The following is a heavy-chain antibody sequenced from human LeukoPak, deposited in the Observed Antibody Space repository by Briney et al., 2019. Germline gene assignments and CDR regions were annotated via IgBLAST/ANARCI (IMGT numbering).Heavy chain of an antibody. V-gene: IGHV3-53*01. D-gene: IGHD6-19*01. J-gene: IGHJ4*02. CDR3: ARTDSSGWYGYFDY. Sequence: GGSLRLSCAASGFTVSSNYMSWGRQAPGKGLEWVSVIYSGGSTYYADSVKGRFTISRDNSKNTLYLQMNSLRAEDTAVYYCARTDSSGWYGYFDYWGQGTLVTVSS. CDR1: GFTVSSNY. CDR2: IYSGGST.